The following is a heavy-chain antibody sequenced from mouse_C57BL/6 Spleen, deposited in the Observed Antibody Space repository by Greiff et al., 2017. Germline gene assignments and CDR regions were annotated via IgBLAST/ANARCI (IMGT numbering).Heavy chain of an antibody. V-gene: IGHV1-42*01. J-gene: IGHJ2*01. CDR3: ARYYFDY. Sequence: EVQLQQSGPELVKPGASVKISCKASGYSFTGYYMNWVKQSPEKSLEWIREINPSTGGTTYNQKFKAKATLTVDKSSSTAYMQLKSLTSEDSAVYYCARYYFDYWGQGTTLTVSS. CDR1: GYSFTGYY. CDR2: INPSTGGT.